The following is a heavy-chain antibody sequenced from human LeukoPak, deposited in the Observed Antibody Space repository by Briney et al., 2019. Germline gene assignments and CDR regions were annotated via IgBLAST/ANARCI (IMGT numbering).Heavy chain of an antibody. D-gene: IGHD3-22*01. CDR1: GFTFSAFY. V-gene: IGHV3-11*05. J-gene: IGHJ4*02. CDR2: NSASGSST. CDR3: ARDLIHRSGEANY. Sequence: NPGGSLRLSCAGSGFTFSAFYMSWIPQAPGRGLEWISYNSASGSSTNYADSVKGRFTISRDNAKNSLYLQMNSLRAEDTAVYYCARDLIHRSGEANYWGQGTLVTVSS.